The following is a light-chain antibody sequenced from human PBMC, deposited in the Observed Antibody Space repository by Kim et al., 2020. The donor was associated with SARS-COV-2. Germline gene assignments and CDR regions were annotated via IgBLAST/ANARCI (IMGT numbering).Light chain of an antibody. J-gene: IGKJ1*01. CDR1: QSISSW. V-gene: IGKV1-5*03. CDR3: QQYYNYSWT. Sequence: ASVGDRVTITCRASQSISSWLAWYQQKPGKAPKLLIYKASSLESGVPSRFSGSGSGTEFTLTISGLQADDFAIYYCQQYYNYSWTFGQGTKVDIK. CDR2: KAS.